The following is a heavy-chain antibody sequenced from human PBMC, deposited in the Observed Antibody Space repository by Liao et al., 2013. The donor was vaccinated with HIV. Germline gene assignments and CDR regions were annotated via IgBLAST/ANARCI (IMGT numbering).Heavy chain of an antibody. J-gene: IGHJ1*01. CDR3: ASERAAAVAEYVQH. V-gene: IGHV4-4*09. D-gene: IGHD6-13*01. CDR2: IYPSGST. CDR1: GDSMNSYY. Sequence: QVQLQESGPGLVQPSETLSLTCSVSGDSMNSYYWTWIRQSAEKGLEWIGHIYPSGSTNYSPSLKSRITISVDTPKNQFSLKLNSVTAADTAVYYCASERAAAVAEYVQHWGQGTLVTVSS.